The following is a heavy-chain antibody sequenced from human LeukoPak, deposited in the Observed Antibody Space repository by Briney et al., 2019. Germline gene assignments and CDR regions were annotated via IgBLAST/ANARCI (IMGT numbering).Heavy chain of an antibody. CDR2: VTMSSSYI. CDR1: GFTFSEFY. Sequence: GGSLRLSCAASGFTFSEFYMSWIRQAPGKGLEWVSYVTMSSSYINYADSVKGRFTISRDNARNSLYLQMNSLRAEDTAVYYCASYYYDSSGYWVHAFDIWGQGTMVTVSS. CDR3: ASYYYDSSGYWVHAFDI. V-gene: IGHV3-11*06. J-gene: IGHJ3*02. D-gene: IGHD3-22*01.